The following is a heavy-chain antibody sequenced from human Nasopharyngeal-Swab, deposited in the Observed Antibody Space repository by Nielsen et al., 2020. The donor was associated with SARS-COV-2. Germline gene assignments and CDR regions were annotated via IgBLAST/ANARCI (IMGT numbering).Heavy chain of an antibody. V-gene: IGHV4-39*01. J-gene: IGHJ5*02. D-gene: IGHD2-8*02. CDR3: ARLYLVDWFDP. Sequence: CQAPGKGLEWFGSIYYRGSSYYNPSLKSRVTISVDTSKNQFSLKLSSVTAADTAVYYCARLYLVDWFDPWGQGTLVTVSS. CDR2: IYYRGSS.